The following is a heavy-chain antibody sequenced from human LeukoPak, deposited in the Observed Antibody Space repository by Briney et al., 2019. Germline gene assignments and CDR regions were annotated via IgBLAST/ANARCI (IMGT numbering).Heavy chain of an antibody. J-gene: IGHJ4*02. V-gene: IGHV3-30*18. CDR1: GFTFSSYG. D-gene: IGHD4-17*01. Sequence: GGSLRLSCAASGFTFSSYGMHWVRQAPGKGLEWVAVISYDGSNKYYADSVKGRFTISRDNSKNTLYLQMNSLRAEDTAVYYCAKSDYGDYEIGYWGQGTLVTVSS. CDR2: ISYDGSNK. CDR3: AKSDYGDYEIGY.